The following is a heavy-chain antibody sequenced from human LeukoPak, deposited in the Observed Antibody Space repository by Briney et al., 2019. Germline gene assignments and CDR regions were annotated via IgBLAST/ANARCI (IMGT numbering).Heavy chain of an antibody. CDR1: GGPFGVYY. Sequence: SETLSLTCAVYGGPFGVYYWSWVRQPPGKGLEWIGEINHSGSTNYNPSLKSRVTISVDTSKNHFSRKLSSVTAADTAVYYCAGPGAGDLDYWGQATLVTVSS. CDR3: AGPGAGDLDY. V-gene: IGHV4-34*01. D-gene: IGHD3-10*01. J-gene: IGHJ4*02. CDR2: INHSGST.